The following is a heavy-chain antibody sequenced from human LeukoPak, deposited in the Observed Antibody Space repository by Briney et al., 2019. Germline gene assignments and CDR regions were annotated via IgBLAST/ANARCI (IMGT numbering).Heavy chain of an antibody. D-gene: IGHD3-10*01. CDR3: ARRGRVQGPLSL. CDR1: GGSITSFY. V-gene: IGHV4-59*01. J-gene: IGHJ3*01. Sequence: SETLSLTCTVSGGSITSFYWSWIRQPPGKGLEWIGYIYYSGSTNYNPSLKSRVTISVDTSKNQFSLNLSSVTAADTAVYYCARRGRVQGPLSLWGQGTMVTVSS. CDR2: IYYSGST.